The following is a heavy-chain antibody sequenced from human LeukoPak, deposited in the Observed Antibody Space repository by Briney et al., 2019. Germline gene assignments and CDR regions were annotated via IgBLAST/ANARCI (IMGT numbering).Heavy chain of an antibody. CDR2: VHYLGST. CDR1: GASITSYF. J-gene: IGHJ4*02. D-gene: IGHD3-16*01. CDR3: ARQNAYLVSGPLDC. Sequence: SETLSLSCTVSGASITSYFWTWTRQPPGKGLEVIGYVHYLGSTNYNPSLKSRVTISLDTSKNHFSLKLTSVSAADTAVYHCARQNAYLVSGPLDCWGQGALVAVSS. V-gene: IGHV4-59*01.